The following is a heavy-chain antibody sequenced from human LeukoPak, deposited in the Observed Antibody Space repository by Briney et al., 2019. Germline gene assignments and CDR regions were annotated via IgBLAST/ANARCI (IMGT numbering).Heavy chain of an antibody. D-gene: IGHD3-10*01. CDR2: INPNSGGT. J-gene: IGHJ2*01. V-gene: IGHV1-2*06. CDR1: GYTFTGYY. CDR3: ARIWVRQGYWYFDL. Sequence: ASVKVSCKASGYTFTGYYMHWVRQAPGQGLEWMGRINPNSGGTNYAQKFQGRVTMTRDTSISTAYMELSRPRSDDTAVYYCARIWVRQGYWYFDLWGRGTLVTVSS.